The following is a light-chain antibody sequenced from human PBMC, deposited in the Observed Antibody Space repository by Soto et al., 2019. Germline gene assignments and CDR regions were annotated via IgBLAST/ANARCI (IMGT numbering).Light chain of an antibody. J-gene: IGLJ1*01. CDR2: EVS. V-gene: IGLV2-8*01. CDR3: SSYAGSNNLYV. Sequence: QSVLTQPPSASGSPGQSVTISCTGTSSDVGGYNYVSWYQQHPGKAPKLMIYEVSKRPSGVPDRFSGSKSGNTASLTVSGLKAEDEADYYCSSYAGSNNLYVFGTGTQLTVL. CDR1: SSDVGGYNY.